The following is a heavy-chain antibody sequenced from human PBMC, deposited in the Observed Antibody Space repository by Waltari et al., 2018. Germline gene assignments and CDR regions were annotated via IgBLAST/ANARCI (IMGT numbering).Heavy chain of an antibody. D-gene: IGHD3-22*01. V-gene: IGHV4-61*02. J-gene: IGHJ5*02. CDR3: ARSGYDSTEGWLDP. CDR1: GASASGGSYF. Sequence: QVQLQESGPGLVKPSQTLSLTCTVSGASASGGSYFWNWIRQPPGKGLEWIARIYTTGRTDYNPSLQSRVTISADTSKNELSLKMSSVTAADTAVYYCARSGYDSTEGWLDPWGPGTLVTVSS. CDR2: IYTTGRT.